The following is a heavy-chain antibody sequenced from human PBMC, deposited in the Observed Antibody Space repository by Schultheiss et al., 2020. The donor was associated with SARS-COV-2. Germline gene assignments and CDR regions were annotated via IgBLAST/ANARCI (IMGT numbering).Heavy chain of an antibody. CDR2: ISSTSSTI. D-gene: IGHD2-2*01. CDR1: GFTFSSYS. J-gene: IGHJ4*02. CDR3: ARNLPAADY. V-gene: IGHV3-48*01. Sequence: GGSLRLSCAASGFTFSSYSMNWVRQAPGKGLEWVSYISSTSSTIYYADSVKGRFTISRDNAKNSLYLQMNSLRVEDTAVYYCARNLPAADYWGQGTLVTVSS.